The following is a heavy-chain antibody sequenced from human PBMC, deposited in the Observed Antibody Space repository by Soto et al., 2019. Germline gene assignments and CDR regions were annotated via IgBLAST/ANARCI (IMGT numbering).Heavy chain of an antibody. J-gene: IGHJ6*02. V-gene: IGHV4-59*01. Sequence: ETLSLTCTVSGGSISSYYWCWIRQPPGEGLEWIGYIYYSGSTNYNPSLKSRVTISVDTSKNQFSLKLSSVTAAGTAVYYCARTWRYSYGSLLGSPNYYGMDVWGQGTTVTVSS. CDR1: GGSISSYY. D-gene: IGHD5-18*01. CDR3: ARTWRYSYGSLLGSPNYYGMDV. CDR2: IYYSGST.